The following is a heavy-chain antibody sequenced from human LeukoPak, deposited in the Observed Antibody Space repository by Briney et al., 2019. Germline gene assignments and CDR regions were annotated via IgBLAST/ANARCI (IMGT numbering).Heavy chain of an antibody. CDR3: TRAIIAALGTGPFDI. Sequence: GGSIRLSCAASGFSFSSYTMNWVRLAPGRGLEWVSSIIGTSEMHYADSVKGRFTVSRDNDKNSLFLQLYSLSVEDTAVYYCTRAIIAALGTGPFDIWGQGTVVTVSS. J-gene: IGHJ3*02. V-gene: IGHV3-21*06. CDR1: GFSFSSYT. D-gene: IGHD6-13*01. CDR2: IIGTSEM.